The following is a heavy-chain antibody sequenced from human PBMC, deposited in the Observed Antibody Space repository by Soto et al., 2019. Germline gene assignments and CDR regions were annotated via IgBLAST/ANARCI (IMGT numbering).Heavy chain of an antibody. D-gene: IGHD3-10*01. CDR3: ARDVSLGITMVRGVIKDTDYYYGMDD. Sequence: TLSLTCTVSGGSISSGGYYWSWIRQHPGKGLEWIGYIYYSGSTYYNPSLKSRVTISVDTSKNQFSLKLSSVTAADTAVYYCARDVSLGITMVRGVIKDTDYYYGMDDWGQGTTVTVSS. V-gene: IGHV4-31*03. CDR2: IYYSGST. J-gene: IGHJ6*02. CDR1: GGSISSGGYY.